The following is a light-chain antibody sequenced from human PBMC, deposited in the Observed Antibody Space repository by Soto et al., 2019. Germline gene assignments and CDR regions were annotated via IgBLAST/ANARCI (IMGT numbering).Light chain of an antibody. CDR2: KAS. CDR3: QQYNNYGSWT. Sequence: DIQVTQSPSTLSASVGDRVTITCRASQSISGWLAWYQQKPGKAPNLLIYKASTLESGVPSRFSGSGSGTEFTLTISCLQPDDFATYYCQQYNNYGSWTFGQGTKVEIK. J-gene: IGKJ1*01. V-gene: IGKV1-5*03. CDR1: QSISGW.